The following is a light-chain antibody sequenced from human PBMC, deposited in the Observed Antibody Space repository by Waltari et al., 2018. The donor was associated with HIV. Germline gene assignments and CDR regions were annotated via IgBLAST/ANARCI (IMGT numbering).Light chain of an antibody. CDR1: QSVLYSSNNKNY. CDR2: WAS. CDR3: QQYYSTPLT. J-gene: IGKJ2*01. Sequence: DIVMTQSPDSLAVSLGERATINCKSSQSVLYSSNNKNYLVWYQQKPGQPPKLLIYWASTRESGVPDRFSGSGSGTDFNLTISSLQAEDVAVYYCQQYYSTPLTFGQGTKLEIK. V-gene: IGKV4-1*01.